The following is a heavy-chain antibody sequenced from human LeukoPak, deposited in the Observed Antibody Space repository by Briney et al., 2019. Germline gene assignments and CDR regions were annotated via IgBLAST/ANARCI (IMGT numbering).Heavy chain of an antibody. V-gene: IGHV1-18*01. Sequence: ASVKVSCKASGYTFTSYGISWVRQAPGQGLEWMGWISAYNGNTNYAQKLRGRVTMTTDTSTSTAYMELRSLRSDDTAVYYCARVRDYDFWSGYSGNFDYWGQGTLVTVSS. CDR2: ISAYNGNT. CDR3: ARVRDYDFWSGYSGNFDY. D-gene: IGHD3-3*01. CDR1: GYTFTSYG. J-gene: IGHJ4*02.